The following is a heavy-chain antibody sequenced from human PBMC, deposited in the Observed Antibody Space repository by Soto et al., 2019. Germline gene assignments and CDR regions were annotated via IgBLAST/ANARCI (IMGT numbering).Heavy chain of an antibody. CDR1: GGSISSYY. Sequence: QVQLQESGPGLVKPSETLSLTCTVSGGSISSYYWSWIRQPPGKGLEWIGYIYYSGSTNYNPCLKSRVTISVDTSKNPCSLKLSSVTAADTAVYYFARRYGVYFDYWGQGTLVTVSS. V-gene: IGHV4-59*08. D-gene: IGHD4-17*01. CDR3: ARRYGVYFDY. J-gene: IGHJ4*02. CDR2: IYYSGST.